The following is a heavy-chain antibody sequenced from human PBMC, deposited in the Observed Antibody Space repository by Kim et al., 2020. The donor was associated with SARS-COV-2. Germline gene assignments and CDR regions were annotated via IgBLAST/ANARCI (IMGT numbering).Heavy chain of an antibody. Sequence: SETLSLTCAVYGGSFSGYYWSWIRQPPGKGLEWIGEINHSGSTNYNPSLKSRVTISVDTSKNQFSLKLSSVTAADTAVYYCAREYRSSGKGYYFDYWGQGTLVTVSS. CDR1: GGSFSGYY. J-gene: IGHJ4*02. CDR3: AREYRSSGKGYYFDY. CDR2: INHSGST. V-gene: IGHV4-34*01. D-gene: IGHD6-25*01.